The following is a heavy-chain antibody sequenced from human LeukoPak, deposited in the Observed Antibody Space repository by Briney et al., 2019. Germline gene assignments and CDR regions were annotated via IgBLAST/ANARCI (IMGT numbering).Heavy chain of an antibody. D-gene: IGHD6-6*01. CDR1: GGSISSYY. V-gene: IGHV4-59*01. J-gene: IGHJ5*02. Sequence: PSETLSLTCTVSGGSISSYYWSWIWQPPGKGLEWIGYIYYSGSTNYNPSLKSRVTISVDTSKNQFSLKLSSVTAADTAVYYCARGSSEGSWFDPWGQGTLVTVSS. CDR2: IYYSGST. CDR3: ARGSSEGSWFDP.